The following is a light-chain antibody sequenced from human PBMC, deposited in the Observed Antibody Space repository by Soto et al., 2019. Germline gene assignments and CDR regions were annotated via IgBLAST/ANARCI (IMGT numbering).Light chain of an antibody. CDR1: QSVSSN. V-gene: IGKV3-15*01. CDR3: QQYNNWPLFT. J-gene: IGKJ3*01. CDR2: GAS. Sequence: EIVMTQSPATLSVSPGERATLSCRASQSVSSNLAWYQRKPGQAPRLLIYGASTRATDIPARFSGSGSGTEFTLTISSLQSEDFAVYYCQQYNNWPLFTFGPGTKVDIK.